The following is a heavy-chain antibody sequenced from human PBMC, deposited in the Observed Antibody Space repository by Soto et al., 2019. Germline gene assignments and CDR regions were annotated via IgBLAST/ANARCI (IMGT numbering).Heavy chain of an antibody. CDR2: INPKTGGT. J-gene: IGHJ4*02. D-gene: IGHD6-6*01. CDR1: GYPFTKKY. V-gene: IGHV1-2*02. CDR3: ASDFSSSADGFDY. Sequence: GKACFQAPGYPFTKKYLHGVRQAPGHGLEWMGWINPKTGGTTYAQKFQARVTVTRHTSITTDYMELRRLRSDSTAGYYCASDFSSSADGFDYRVQRALV.